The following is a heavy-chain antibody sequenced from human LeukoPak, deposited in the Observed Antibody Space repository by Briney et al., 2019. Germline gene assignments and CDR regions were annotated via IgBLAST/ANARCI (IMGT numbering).Heavy chain of an antibody. CDR2: IFYSGST. Sequence: PSETLSLTCTVSGGPISSYYWSWIRQPPGKGLEWIGYIFYSGSTNYNPSLESRVTLSVDTSKNQFSLNLRSVTAADTAVYYCARPGVGSGRYGAFDIWGQGTMVTVSS. CDR3: ARPGVGSGRYGAFDI. D-gene: IGHD5-18*01. V-gene: IGHV4-59*08. CDR1: GGPISSYY. J-gene: IGHJ3*02.